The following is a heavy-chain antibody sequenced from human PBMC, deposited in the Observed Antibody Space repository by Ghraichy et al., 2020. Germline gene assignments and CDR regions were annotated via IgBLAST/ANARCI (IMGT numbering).Heavy chain of an antibody. Sequence: GEALNISCKGSGYSFTSYWIGWVRQMPGKGLEWMGIIYPGDSDTRYSPSFQGQVTISADKSISTAYLQWSSLKASDTAMYYCARLAVVVVPAAHAFDIWGQGTMVTVSS. D-gene: IGHD2-2*01. CDR2: IYPGDSDT. CDR1: GYSFTSYW. J-gene: IGHJ3*02. CDR3: ARLAVVVVPAAHAFDI. V-gene: IGHV5-51*01.